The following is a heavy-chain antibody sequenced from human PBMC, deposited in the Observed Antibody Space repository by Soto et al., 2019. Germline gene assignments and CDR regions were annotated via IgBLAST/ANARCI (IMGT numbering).Heavy chain of an antibody. D-gene: IGHD5-18*01. Sequence: GASVKVSCKVSGYTLTELSIHWVRQAPGKGLEWMGGFDPEDGETIYAQKFQGRVTITADESTSTAYMELSSLRSEDTAVYYCARSGYSYGIDYWGQGTLVTVSS. V-gene: IGHV1-24*01. J-gene: IGHJ4*02. CDR3: ARSGYSYGIDY. CDR2: FDPEDGET. CDR1: GYTLTELS.